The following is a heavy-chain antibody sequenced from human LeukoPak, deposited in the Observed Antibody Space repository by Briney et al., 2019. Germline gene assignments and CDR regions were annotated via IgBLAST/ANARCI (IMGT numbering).Heavy chain of an antibody. Sequence: PSETLSLTCAVYGRPYCDYYWIWIRQPPGKGLVWSVEINHSGSTNYNPSLKSPVTISVDTSKNQFSLKLSSVTAVDTAVYYCARGVPLGGYSVQQLVWGSYYYMDVWGSGTPVTVSS. CDR1: GRPYCDYY. J-gene: IGHJ6*03. CDR2: INHSGST. D-gene: IGHD3-16*01. CDR3: ARGVPLGGYSVQQLVWGSYYYMDV. V-gene: IGHV4-34*01.